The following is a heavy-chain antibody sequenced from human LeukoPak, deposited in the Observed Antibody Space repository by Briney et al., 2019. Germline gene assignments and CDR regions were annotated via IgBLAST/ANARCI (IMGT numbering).Heavy chain of an antibody. CDR1: GGTFSSYA. J-gene: IGHJ3*02. Sequence: PWASVKVSCKASGGTFSSYAISWVRQAPGQGLEWMGGIIPIFGTANYAQKFQGRVTITADESTSTAYMELSSLRSEDTAVYYCARGLTDLLIRGASRHDAFDIWGQGTMVTVSS. CDR3: ARGLTDLLIRGASRHDAFDI. CDR2: IIPIFGTA. D-gene: IGHD1-26*01. V-gene: IGHV1-69*13.